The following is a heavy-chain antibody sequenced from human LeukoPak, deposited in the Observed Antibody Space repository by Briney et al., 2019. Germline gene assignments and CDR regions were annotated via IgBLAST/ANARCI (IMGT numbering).Heavy chain of an antibody. J-gene: IGHJ5*02. CDR1: GGSINSSGYY. CDR2: MYYSGST. CDR3: ARGGRSAIPFDP. Sequence: PSETLSLTCTVSGGSINSSGYYWAWIRQPPGKGLEWIGSMYYSGSTYYNPSLKSRVTISVDTSKNQFSLKLSSVTAADTAVYYCARGGRSAIPFDPWGQGTLVTVSS. D-gene: IGHD2-21*01. V-gene: IGHV4-39*01.